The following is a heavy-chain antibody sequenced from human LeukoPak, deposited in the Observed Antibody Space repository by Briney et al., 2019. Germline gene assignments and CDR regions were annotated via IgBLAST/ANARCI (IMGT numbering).Heavy chain of an antibody. Sequence: GGSLRLSCAASGFTFSMSWMSWVRQAPGKGLEWVANIQQDGSEKYYVDSVKGRFTISRDNAKNSLYLQMNSLRAEDTAVYYCARVRAYWYFDLWGRGTLVTVSS. V-gene: IGHV3-7*01. CDR3: ARVRAYWYFDL. CDR1: GFTFSMSW. J-gene: IGHJ2*01. CDR2: IQQDGSEK.